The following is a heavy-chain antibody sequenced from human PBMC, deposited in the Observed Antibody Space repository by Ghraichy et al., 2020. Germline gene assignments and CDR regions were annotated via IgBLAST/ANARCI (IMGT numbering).Heavy chain of an antibody. V-gene: IGHV1-2*04. CDR2: INPNSGGT. J-gene: IGHJ6*02. CDR3: ARDRGYYYDSSGYPTIYYYYGMDV. D-gene: IGHD3-22*01. Sequence: ASVKVSCKASGYTFTGYYMHWVRQAPGQGLEWMGWINPNSGGTNYAQKFQGWVTMTRDTSISTAYMELSRLRSDDTAVYYCARDRGYYYDSSGYPTIYYYYGMDVWGQGTTVTVSS. CDR1: GYTFTGYY.